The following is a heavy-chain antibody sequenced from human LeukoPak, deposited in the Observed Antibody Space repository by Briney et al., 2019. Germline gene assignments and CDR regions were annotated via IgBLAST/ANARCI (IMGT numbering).Heavy chain of an antibody. CDR1: GFTFSSYA. D-gene: IGHD7-27*01. J-gene: IGHJ4*02. V-gene: IGHV3-48*04. CDR2: ISSSGSTI. Sequence: GGSLRLSCAASGFTFSSYAMSWVRQAPGKGLEWVSYISSSGSTIYYADSVKGRFTISRDNAKNSLYLQMNSLRAEDTAVYYCARASGAGLDFDYWGQGTLVTVSS. CDR3: ARASGAGLDFDY.